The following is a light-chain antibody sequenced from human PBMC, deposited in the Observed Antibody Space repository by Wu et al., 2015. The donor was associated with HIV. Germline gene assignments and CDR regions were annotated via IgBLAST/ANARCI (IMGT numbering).Light chain of an antibody. J-gene: IGKJ3*01. V-gene: IGKV3-11*01. CDR1: QSVTNY. CDR2: DAS. Sequence: LTQSPATLSLSPGERATLSCRASQSVTNYLSWYQHKPGQAPRLLIYDASTRATGIPDRFSGSGSGTDFTLTISSLEPEDVAVYYCQQRNIWPQFTFGPGTKVDVK. CDR3: QQRNIWPQFT.